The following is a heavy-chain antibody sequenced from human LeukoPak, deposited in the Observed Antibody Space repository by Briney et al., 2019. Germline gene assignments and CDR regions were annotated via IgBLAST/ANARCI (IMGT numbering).Heavy chain of an antibody. D-gene: IGHD6-19*01. J-gene: IGHJ4*02. CDR2: IRYDGSNK. V-gene: IGHV3-30*02. CDR1: GFTFSSYG. Sequence: GGSLRLSCAASGFTFSSYGMHWVRQAPGKGLEWVAFIRYDGSNKYYADSVKGRFTISRDNSKNTLYLQMNSLRAEDTAVYYCAKAGPDAVAGGFDYWGQGTLVTVSS. CDR3: AKAGPDAVAGGFDY.